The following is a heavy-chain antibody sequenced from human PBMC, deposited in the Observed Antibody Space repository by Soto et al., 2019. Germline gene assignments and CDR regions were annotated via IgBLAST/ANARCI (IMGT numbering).Heavy chain of an antibody. D-gene: IGHD1-1*01. CDR3: MSDHDDNGY. Sequence: EVQLVESGGGLVKPGASLRLSCSASGLAVTHAWINWVRQAPGKGLEWVGRIKSQASGGTADSAPPVKGRFTVSRDDSKNTVYLQMNSLKIEDTGVYYCMSDHDDNGYWGQGTLITVSS. J-gene: IGHJ4*02. CDR2: IKSQASGGTA. V-gene: IGHV3-15*07. CDR1: GLAVTHAW.